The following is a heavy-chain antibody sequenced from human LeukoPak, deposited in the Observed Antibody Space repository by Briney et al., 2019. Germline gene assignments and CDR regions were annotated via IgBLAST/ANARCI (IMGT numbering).Heavy chain of an antibody. V-gene: IGHV1-2*02. CDR1: GYTFTGYY. Sequence: ASVKVSCKASGYTFTGYYMHWVRQAPGQGLEWMGWINPNSGGTNYAQKFQGRVTMTRDTSISTAYMELSRLRSDDTAVYYCARFAYCGTGCWYYFDFWGRGMLVTVSS. J-gene: IGHJ4*02. CDR2: INPNSGGT. CDR3: ARFAYCGTGCWYYFDF. D-gene: IGHD2-21*02.